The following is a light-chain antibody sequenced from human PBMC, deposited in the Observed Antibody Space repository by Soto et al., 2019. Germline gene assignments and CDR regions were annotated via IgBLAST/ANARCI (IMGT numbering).Light chain of an antibody. CDR1: SSNVGRNY. Sequence: QSVLTQPPSMFGTPGQRVAISCSGGSSNVGRNYVYWYQQLPGTAPKLLISRNDQRPSGVPDRFSCSKSGTSGSLAISGLPSEEEADYYCASWDDSLSGPVFGGGTKLTVL. CDR2: RND. J-gene: IGLJ2*01. V-gene: IGLV1-47*01. CDR3: ASWDDSLSGPV.